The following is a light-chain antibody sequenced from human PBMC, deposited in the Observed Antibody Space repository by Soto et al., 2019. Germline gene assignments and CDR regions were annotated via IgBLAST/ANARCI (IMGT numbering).Light chain of an antibody. CDR3: SSHTSSTDYV. CDR1: TSDFGFYNY. Sequence: QSALTQPASVSGSPGQSITISCTGTTSDFGFYNYVSWYQHHPGKAPKLLIYEVTNRHSGVSNRFSGSKSGNTASLTISGLQAEDEADYYCSSHTSSTDYVFGTGTKVTVL. CDR2: EVT. V-gene: IGLV2-14*01. J-gene: IGLJ1*01.